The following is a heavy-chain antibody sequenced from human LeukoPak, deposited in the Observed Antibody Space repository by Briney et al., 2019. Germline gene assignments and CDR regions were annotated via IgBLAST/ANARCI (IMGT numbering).Heavy chain of an antibody. J-gene: IGHJ3*02. V-gene: IGHV3-23*01. CDR2: ISGSGGST. CDR1: GFTFSSYA. D-gene: IGHD3-10*01. CDR3: AKDVGILWFGELLNAFDI. Sequence: GRSLRLSCAASGFTFSSYAMSWARLAPGKWLEWVSAISGSGGSTYYADSVKGRFTISRDNSKNTLYLQMNSLRAEDTAVYYCAKDVGILWFGELLNAFDIWGQGTMVTVSS.